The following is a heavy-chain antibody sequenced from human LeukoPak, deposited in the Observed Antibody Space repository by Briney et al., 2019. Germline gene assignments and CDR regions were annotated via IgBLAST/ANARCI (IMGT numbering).Heavy chain of an antibody. Sequence: PGGSLRLSCAASGFTFSSYSMNWVRQAPGKGLEWVSSISSSSSYIYYADSVKGRFTISRDNSKNTLYPQMNSLRAEDTAVYYCAKDLGYCSGGSCYTWGQGTLVTVSS. J-gene: IGHJ5*02. CDR1: GFTFSSYS. CDR3: AKDLGYCSGGSCYT. V-gene: IGHV3-21*04. CDR2: ISSSSSYI. D-gene: IGHD2-15*01.